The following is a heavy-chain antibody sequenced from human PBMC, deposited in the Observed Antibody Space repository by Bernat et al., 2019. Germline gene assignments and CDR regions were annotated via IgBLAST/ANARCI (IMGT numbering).Heavy chain of an antibody. CDR3: AKDRGIQLWFSFMNY. D-gene: IGHD5-18*01. CDR2: INHSGST. CDR1: GGSFSGYY. J-gene: IGHJ4*02. Sequence: QVQLQQWGAGLLKPSETLSLTCAVYGGSFSGYYWSWIRQPPGKGLEWIGEINHSGSTNYNPSLKSRVTISVDTSKNQFSLKLSSVTAADTAVYYCAKDRGIQLWFSFMNYWGQGTLVTVSS. V-gene: IGHV4-34*01.